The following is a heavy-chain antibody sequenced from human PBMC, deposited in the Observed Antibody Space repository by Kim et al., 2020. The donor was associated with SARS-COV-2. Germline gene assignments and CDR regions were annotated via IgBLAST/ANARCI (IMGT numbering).Heavy chain of an antibody. J-gene: IGHJ4*02. V-gene: IGHV3-23*01. D-gene: IGHD4-17*01. CDR1: GIIFNNYA. Sequence: GGSLRLSCAASGIIFNNYAMTWVRQAPGKGLEWVSTITISGETTYYADSVKGRFTISRDNSKNTLYLQMHSLRAEDTAVYYCAKDFGDPHPLYWGQGSLVTVSS. CDR2: ITISGETT. CDR3: AKDFGDPHPLY.